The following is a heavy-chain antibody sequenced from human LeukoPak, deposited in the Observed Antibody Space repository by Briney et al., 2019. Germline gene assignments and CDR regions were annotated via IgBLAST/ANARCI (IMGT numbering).Heavy chain of an antibody. CDR1: GYTFTSYY. Sequence: ASVKVSCKASGYTFTSYYMHWVRQAPGQGLEWMGIINPSGGSTSYAQKFQGRVTMTRDTSTSTVYMELSSLRAEDTAVYYCARAHPLVRYYYGMDVWGHGTTVTVSS. CDR2: INPSGGST. J-gene: IGHJ6*02. D-gene: IGHD2-8*02. CDR3: ARAHPLVRYYYGMDV. V-gene: IGHV1-46*01.